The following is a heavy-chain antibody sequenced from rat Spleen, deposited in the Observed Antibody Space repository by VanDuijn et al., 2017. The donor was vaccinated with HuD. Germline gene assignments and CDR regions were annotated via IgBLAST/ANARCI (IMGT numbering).Heavy chain of an antibody. CDR3: TRADVYYGWAYYFDY. Sequence: EVQLVESGGGLVQPGRSLKLSCAASGFTFSNFDMAWVRQAPTKGLEWVTSISPSGVTYYRDSVKGRFTVSRENAESTLYLLMDILRSEDTATYYCTRADVYYGWAYYFDYWGQGVMVTVSS. D-gene: IGHD1-6*01. CDR1: GFTFSNFD. J-gene: IGHJ2*01. CDR2: ISPSGVT. V-gene: IGHV5-27*01.